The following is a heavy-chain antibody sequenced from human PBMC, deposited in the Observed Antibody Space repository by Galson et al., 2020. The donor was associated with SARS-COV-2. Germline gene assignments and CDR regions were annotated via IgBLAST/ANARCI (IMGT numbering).Heavy chain of an antibody. V-gene: IGHV4-4*02. D-gene: IGHD4-4*01. CDR2: IHHSGGT. Sequence: SETLSLTCAVSGDSISSHKWWSWVRQSPGKGLEWIGEIHHSGGTNYDPSLKSRVTMSLDKPTNQFSLNLKSVPAADTAVYYCTRGDTVTTSGNWFDPWGQGSLVTVSS. J-gene: IGHJ5*02. CDR3: TRGDTVTTSGNWFDP. CDR1: GDSISSHKW.